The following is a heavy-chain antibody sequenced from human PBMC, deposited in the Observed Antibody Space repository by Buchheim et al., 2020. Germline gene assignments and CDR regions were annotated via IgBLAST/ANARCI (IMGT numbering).Heavy chain of an antibody. V-gene: IGHV3-30*18. J-gene: IGHJ4*02. CDR1: GFTFSSYG. Sequence: QVQLVESGGGVVQPGRSLRLSCAASGFTFSSYGMHWVRQAPGKGLEWVAVISYDGSNKYYADSVKGRFTISRDTSKNTLYLQMNSLRAEDTAVYYCAKVYGDYSADYWGQGTL. D-gene: IGHD4-17*01. CDR3: AKVYGDYSADY. CDR2: ISYDGSNK.